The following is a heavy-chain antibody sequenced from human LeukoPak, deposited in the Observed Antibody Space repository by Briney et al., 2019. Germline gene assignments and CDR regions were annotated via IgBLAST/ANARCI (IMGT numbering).Heavy chain of an antibody. CDR3: ARDQYSGSYHN. J-gene: IGHJ4*02. CDR2: INPNSGGT. D-gene: IGHD1-26*01. CDR1: GYTFTDYY. Sequence: GASVKVSCKASGYTFTDYYMHWVRQAPGQGLEWMGWINPNSGGTFYAQRFRGRVTVTADTSISTTYMELSGLRSDDTAVYYCARDQYSGSYHNWGQGTLVTVSS. V-gene: IGHV1-2*02.